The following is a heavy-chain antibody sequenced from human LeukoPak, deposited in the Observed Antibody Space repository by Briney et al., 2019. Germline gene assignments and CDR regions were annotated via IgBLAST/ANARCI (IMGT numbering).Heavy chain of an antibody. V-gene: IGHV1-2*02. J-gene: IGHJ4*02. D-gene: IGHD6-13*01. CDR1: GYTFTGYY. CDR2: INPNSGGT. CDR3: ARVFEGSSSWYDFDY. Sequence: ASVKVSCKASGYTFTGYYMHWVRQAPGQGLEWMGWINPNSGGTNYAQKFQGRVTMTRDTSISTAYMELSRLRSDDTAVYYCARVFEGSSSWYDFDYWGQGTLVTVSS.